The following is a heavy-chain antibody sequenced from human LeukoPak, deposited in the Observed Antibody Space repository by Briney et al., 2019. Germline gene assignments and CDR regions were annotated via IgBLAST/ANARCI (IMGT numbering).Heavy chain of an antibody. V-gene: IGHV1-2*02. Sequence: ASVKVSCKASGYTFTGYYIHWVRQTPGQGLEWMGWIIPNSGGTNYAQKFQGRVTMTRDTSISTAYMQLSRLRSDDTAVYYCARAYGGLTDYWGQGTLVTVSS. CDR2: IIPNSGGT. CDR1: GYTFTGYY. D-gene: IGHD4-23*01. CDR3: ARAYGGLTDY. J-gene: IGHJ4*02.